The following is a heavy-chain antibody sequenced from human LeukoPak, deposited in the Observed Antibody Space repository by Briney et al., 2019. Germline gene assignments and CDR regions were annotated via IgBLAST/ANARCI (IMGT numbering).Heavy chain of an antibody. J-gene: IGHJ6*04. D-gene: IGHD3-10*01. CDR1: GYTFTTYA. Sequence: GASVKVSCKASGYTFTTYAMHWVRQAPGQRLEWMGWINAGNGNTKYSQKFQGRGTITRDTSASTAYMEMNSLRSEDTAVYYCARDVTLVRGVRYYYYGMDVWGKGTTVTVSS. V-gene: IGHV1-3*01. CDR3: ARDVTLVRGVRYYYYGMDV. CDR2: INAGNGNT.